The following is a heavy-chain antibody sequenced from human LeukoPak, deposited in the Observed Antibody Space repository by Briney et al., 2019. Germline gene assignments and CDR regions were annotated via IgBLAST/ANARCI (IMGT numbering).Heavy chain of an antibody. D-gene: IGHD2-15*01. CDR2: ISGGSPVI. J-gene: IGHJ4*02. Sequence: GGSLRLSCAASGFSFSMYSMNWVRQAPGKGREWVSHISGGSPVIDYADSVKGRFTISRENAKNSLYLQMNSLRGEDTAVYYCTRGYYRVDFWGQGTLVTVSS. V-gene: IGHV3-48*01. CDR3: TRGYYRVDF. CDR1: GFSFSMYS.